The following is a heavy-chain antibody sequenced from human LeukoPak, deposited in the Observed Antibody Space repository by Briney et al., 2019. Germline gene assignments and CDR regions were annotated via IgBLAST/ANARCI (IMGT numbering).Heavy chain of an antibody. J-gene: IGHJ4*02. D-gene: IGHD3-10*01. CDR1: GYTFTGYY. CDR3: ARVSYYGSGSYYPPDY. CDR2: INPSGGST. V-gene: IGHV1-46*01. Sequence: ASVKVSCKASGYTFTGYYIHWVRQAPGQGLEWMGKINPSGGSTSYAPNFQGRVTMTRDTSTSTVYMELSSLRSEDTAVYYCARVSYYGSGSYYPPDYWGQGTLVTVSS.